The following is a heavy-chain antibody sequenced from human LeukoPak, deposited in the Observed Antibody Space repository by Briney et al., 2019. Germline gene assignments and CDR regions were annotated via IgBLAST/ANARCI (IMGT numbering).Heavy chain of an antibody. CDR2: IYHSGST. J-gene: IGHJ4*02. CDR3: ARSKYQLLSEGDY. Sequence: PSETLSLTCAVSGYSISSGYYWGWIRQPPGKGLEWIGSIYHSGSTYYNPSLKSRVTISLDTSQNQFSLRLSSVTAADTAVYYCARSKYQLLSEGDYWGQGTLVTVSS. CDR1: GYSISSGYY. V-gene: IGHV4-38-2*01. D-gene: IGHD2-2*01.